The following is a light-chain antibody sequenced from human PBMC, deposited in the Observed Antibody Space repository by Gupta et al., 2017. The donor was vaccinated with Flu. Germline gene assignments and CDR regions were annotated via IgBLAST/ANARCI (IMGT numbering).Light chain of an antibody. V-gene: IGLV3-21*02. CDR3: QVWDGGSHNSGV. CDR1: NIGRKS. Sequence: SSVLTPTPSASAAPAQTATITCGGDNIGRKSVHWYQQKAGQAPVVVVFDDSARPSGVPGRILCSTYGSSTTLTISSVVRGDEAAYYCQVWDGGSHNSGVFGGGTKLTVL. CDR2: DDS. J-gene: IGLJ2*01.